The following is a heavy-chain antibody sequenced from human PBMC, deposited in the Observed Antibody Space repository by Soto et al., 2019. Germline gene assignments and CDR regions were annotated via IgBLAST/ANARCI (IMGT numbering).Heavy chain of an antibody. D-gene: IGHD3-16*01. J-gene: IGHJ4*02. CDR1: GFTFSSYA. V-gene: IGHV3-30-3*01. Sequence: QVQLVESGGGVVQPGRSLRLSCAASGFTFSSYAMHWVRQAPGKGLEWVAVISYDGSNKYYAASVKGRFTISRDNSKNTLYLQMNSLRAEETAVYYCARAYEGNYFDYWGQGTMVTVSS. CDR2: ISYDGSNK. CDR3: ARAYEGNYFDY.